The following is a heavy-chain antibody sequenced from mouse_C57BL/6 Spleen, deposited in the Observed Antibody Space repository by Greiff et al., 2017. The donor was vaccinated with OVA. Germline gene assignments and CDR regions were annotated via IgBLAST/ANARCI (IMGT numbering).Heavy chain of an antibody. CDR3: ARSRTTAYDY. Sequence: VKLQESGAELVMPGASVKLSCKASGYTFTSYWMHWVKQRPGQGLEWIGEIDPSDSYTNYNQKFKGKSTLTVDKSSSTAYMQLSSLTSEDSAVYYCARSRTTAYDYWGQGTTLTVSS. J-gene: IGHJ2*01. CDR1: GYTFTSYW. V-gene: IGHV1-69*01. CDR2: IDPSDSYT. D-gene: IGHD1-2*01.